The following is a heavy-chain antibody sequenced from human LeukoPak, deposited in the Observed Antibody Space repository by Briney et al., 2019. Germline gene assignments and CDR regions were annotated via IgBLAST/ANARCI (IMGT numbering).Heavy chain of an antibody. CDR1: GASFSGYY. J-gene: IGHJ4*02. Sequence: PSETLSLTCAVYGASFSGYYWSWIRQPPGKGLEWIGEINHSGTTKYNPSLKSRVTISVDTSKNQVSLTLSSVTAADTAVYYCARGERCSGGSCYLGFDYWGQGTLVTVSS. D-gene: IGHD2-15*01. CDR3: ARGERCSGGSCYLGFDY. CDR2: INHSGTT. V-gene: IGHV4-34*01.